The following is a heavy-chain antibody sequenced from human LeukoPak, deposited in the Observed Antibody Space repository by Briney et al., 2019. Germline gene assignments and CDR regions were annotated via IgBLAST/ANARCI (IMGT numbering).Heavy chain of an antibody. Sequence: PSETLSLTCAVYGGSFSGYYWSWIRQPPGKGLEWIGEINHSGSTNYNPSLKSRVTISVDTSKNQFPLKLSSVTAADTAVYYCARGPYYDFWSGYSEYGMDVWGQGTTVTVSS. J-gene: IGHJ6*02. CDR3: ARGPYYDFWSGYSEYGMDV. CDR2: INHSGST. CDR1: GGSFSGYY. V-gene: IGHV4-34*01. D-gene: IGHD3-3*01.